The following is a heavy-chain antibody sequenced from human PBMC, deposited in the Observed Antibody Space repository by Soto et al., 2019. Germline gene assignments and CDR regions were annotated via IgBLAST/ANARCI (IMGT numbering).Heavy chain of an antibody. D-gene: IGHD3-10*01. CDR1: GYTFTSYG. CDR2: ISAYNGNT. Sequence: QVPLVQSGAEVKKPGASVKVSCKASGYTFTSYGISWVRQPPGQGLEWMGWISAYNGNTNYAQKLQGRVTMTTDTSTSTAYMELRSLRSDDTAVYYSARDGRDYGSGRPRGYWGQGTLVTVSS. V-gene: IGHV1-18*01. J-gene: IGHJ4*02. CDR3: ARDGRDYGSGRPRGY.